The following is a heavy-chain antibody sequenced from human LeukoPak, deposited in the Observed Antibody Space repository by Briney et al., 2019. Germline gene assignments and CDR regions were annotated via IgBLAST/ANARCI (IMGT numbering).Heavy chain of an antibody. V-gene: IGHV3-74*01. CDR3: ARGPEARYYDILTGYYPNDY. J-gene: IGHJ4*02. D-gene: IGHD3-9*01. Sequence: GGSLRLSCAVSGFTFSSYWMHWVRQAPGKGLVWVSRIDRDGSRINYADSVKGRFTISRDNGKNTLFLQMNSLRAEDTAVYYCARGPEARYYDILTGYYPNDYWGQGTLVTVSS. CDR2: IDRDGSRI. CDR1: GFTFSSYW.